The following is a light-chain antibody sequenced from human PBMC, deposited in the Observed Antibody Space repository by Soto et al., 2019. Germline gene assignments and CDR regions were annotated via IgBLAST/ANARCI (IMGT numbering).Light chain of an antibody. CDR1: QSLLHGNGYTY. CDR3: MQSLQSRA. CDR2: MGS. V-gene: IGKV2-28*01. Sequence: DIVVTQSPVSLPVAPGEPASIACRSSQSLLHGNGYTYLDWYLQKPGQSPQLLIYMGSNRASGVSDRFSGSGSGTDFTLKISRVEAEDVGVYYCMQSLQSRAFGGGTKVDIK. J-gene: IGKJ4*01.